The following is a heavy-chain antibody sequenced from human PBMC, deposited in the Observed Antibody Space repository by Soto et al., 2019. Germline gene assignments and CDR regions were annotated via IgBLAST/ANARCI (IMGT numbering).Heavy chain of an antibody. Sequence: SVKVSCKASGGTFSSYAISWVRQAPGQGLEWMGGIIPIFGTANYAQKFQGRVTITADESTSTAYMELSSLRSEDTAVYYCARRAHYYYYGMDVWGQRTTVTVSS. CDR1: GGTFSSYA. D-gene: IGHD1-26*01. V-gene: IGHV1-69*13. CDR2: IIPIFGTA. CDR3: ARRAHYYYYGMDV. J-gene: IGHJ6*02.